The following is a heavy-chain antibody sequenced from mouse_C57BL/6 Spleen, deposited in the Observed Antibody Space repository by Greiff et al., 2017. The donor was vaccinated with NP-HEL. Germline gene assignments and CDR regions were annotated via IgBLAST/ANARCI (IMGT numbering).Heavy chain of an antibody. CDR3: ARGGDYYGSSLWYVDV. D-gene: IGHD1-1*01. CDR2: ISYDGSN. CDR1: GYSITSGYY. Sequence: EVQLQQSGPGLVKPSQSLSLTCSVTGYSITSGYYWNWIRQFPGNKLEWMGYISYDGSNNYNPSLKNRLSITRDTSKNQFFLTLNSVTTEDTATYYCARGGDYYGSSLWYVDVWGTGTTVTVSS. J-gene: IGHJ1*03. V-gene: IGHV3-6*01.